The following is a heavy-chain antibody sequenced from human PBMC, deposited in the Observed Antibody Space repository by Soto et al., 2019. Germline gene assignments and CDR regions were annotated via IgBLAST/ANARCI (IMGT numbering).Heavy chain of an antibody. Sequence: EVQLVESGGALVQTGGSLRLSCAASGFTLSAYWMSWVRQAPGKGLEWVANIKQAGSEKYYVDSVNGRFIISRDDAKNSLFLEVNSLRVEDTAVYYCARETRANGYFDYWGQGTLVTVSS. CDR2: IKQAGSEK. CDR3: ARETRANGYFDY. J-gene: IGHJ4*02. V-gene: IGHV3-7*01. CDR1: GFTLSAYW.